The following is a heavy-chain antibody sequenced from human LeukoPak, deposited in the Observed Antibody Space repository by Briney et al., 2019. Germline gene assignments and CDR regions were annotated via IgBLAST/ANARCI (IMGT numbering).Heavy chain of an antibody. CDR1: GFTFAGFG. CDR2: ISDSGSSA. D-gene: IGHD1-1*01. Sequence: GGSLRLSCAASGFTFAGFGMSWVRQPPGKGLEWVSTISDSGSSAYYAGSVQGRFTISRDNAENSLFLQMNSLRPEDTAVYFCARDRLEGGETFDSWGQGTLVTVSS. CDR3: ARDRLEGGETFDS. V-gene: IGHV3-23*01. J-gene: IGHJ4*02.